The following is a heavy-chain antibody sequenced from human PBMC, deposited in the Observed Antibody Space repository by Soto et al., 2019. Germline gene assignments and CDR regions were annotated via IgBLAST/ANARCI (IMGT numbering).Heavy chain of an antibody. J-gene: IGHJ4*02. V-gene: IGHV4-39*01. CDR2: IYYSGST. CDR1: GVSFSSYY. D-gene: IGHD4-17*01. CDR3: ARHDYGGFGL. Sequence: PSETLSLTCTVSGVSFSSYYWSWIRQPPGKGLEWIGSIYYSGSTYYNPSLKSRVTISVDTSKNQFSLKLSSVTAADTAVYYCARHDYGGFGLWGQGTLVTVSS.